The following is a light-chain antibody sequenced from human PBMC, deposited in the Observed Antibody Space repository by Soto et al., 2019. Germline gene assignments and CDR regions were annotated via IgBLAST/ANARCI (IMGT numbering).Light chain of an antibody. Sequence: DIQMTQSPSSLSASVGDRVTITCRASQGISNYLAWYQQKPGKVPKLLIYAASTLQSGVPSRFSGSGSGTDFTLTISILQPADVAPYYCQKYNSAPRTFGQGTKVEIK. CDR1: QGISNY. CDR3: QKYNSAPRT. V-gene: IGKV1-27*01. CDR2: AAS. J-gene: IGKJ1*01.